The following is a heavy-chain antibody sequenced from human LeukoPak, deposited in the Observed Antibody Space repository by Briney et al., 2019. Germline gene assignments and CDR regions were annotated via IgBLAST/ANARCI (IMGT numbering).Heavy chain of an antibody. D-gene: IGHD2-8*01. CDR2: ISYDGTNN. V-gene: IGHV3-30*04. CDR1: GFTFSSYA. Sequence: GGSLRLSCAASGFTFSSYAMHWVRQSPGKGLEGVAVISYDGTNNYYADSVKGRFTISRDNSKNTLYLQMNSLRAEDTAVYYCARDIVLMVYAISPGYWGQGTLVTVSS. CDR3: ARDIVLMVYAISPGY. J-gene: IGHJ4*02.